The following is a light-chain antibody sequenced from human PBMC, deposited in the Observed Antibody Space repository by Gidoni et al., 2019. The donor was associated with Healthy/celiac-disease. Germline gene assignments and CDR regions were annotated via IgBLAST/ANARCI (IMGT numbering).Light chain of an antibody. CDR2: AAS. CDR1: QSISSY. CDR3: QQSYSTPRLT. Sequence: IQMTQSPASLSACVGDRVTITCRASQSISSYLNWYQQKPGKAPKLLIYAASSLQSGVPSRFSGSGSGTDFTLTISSLQPEDFATYYCQQSYSTPRLTFGGGTKVEIK. J-gene: IGKJ4*01. V-gene: IGKV1-39*01.